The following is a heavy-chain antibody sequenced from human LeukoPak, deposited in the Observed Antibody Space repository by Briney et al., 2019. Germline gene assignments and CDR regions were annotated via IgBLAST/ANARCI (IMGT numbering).Heavy chain of an antibody. J-gene: IGHJ4*02. CDR1: GGTLSRYA. CDR2: IIPIFGTA. V-gene: IGHV1-69*13. CDR3: ARASSTYYYDSSAAFDY. Sequence: GASVKVSCKASGGTLSRYAISWVRQAPGQGLEWMGGIIPIFGTANYAQKFQGRVTITADESTSTAYMELSSLRSEDTAVYYCARASSTYYYDSSAAFDYWGQGTLVTVSS. D-gene: IGHD3-22*01.